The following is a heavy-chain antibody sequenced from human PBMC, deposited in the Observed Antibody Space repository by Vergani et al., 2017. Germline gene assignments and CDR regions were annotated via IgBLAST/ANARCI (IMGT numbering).Heavy chain of an antibody. Sequence: QVQLVQSGSEVKKPGASVKVSCRASGYTFTNYALNWVRQAPGQGLEWLGGIIPTFGTATYAQRFQGRVTITADESTSTAYMDLTSLRLEDTAVYYCASNTYWSGNGEDHWGQGTLITVSS. J-gene: IGHJ4*02. CDR1: GYTFTNYA. CDR3: ASNTYWSGNGEDH. V-gene: IGHV1-69*01. CDR2: IIPTFGTA. D-gene: IGHD3-3*01.